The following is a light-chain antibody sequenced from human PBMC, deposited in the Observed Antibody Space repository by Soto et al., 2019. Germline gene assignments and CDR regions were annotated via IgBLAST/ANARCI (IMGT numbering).Light chain of an antibody. CDR1: NIGSKS. V-gene: IGLV3-21*02. CDR2: DDS. J-gene: IGLJ3*02. Sequence: SYELTQPPSVSVAPGQTASITCGGNNIGSKSVHWYQQRPGQAPVLVVFDDSHRPSGTPERFSGSNSGNTATLTISRVEAGDEADYYCQVWDYNSDHVVFGGGTKVTVL. CDR3: QVWDYNSDHVV.